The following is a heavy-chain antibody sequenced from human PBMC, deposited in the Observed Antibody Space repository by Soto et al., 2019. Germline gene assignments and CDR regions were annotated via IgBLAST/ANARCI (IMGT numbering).Heavy chain of an antibody. CDR3: ARDQVGATDYYYYGMDV. D-gene: IGHD1-26*01. V-gene: IGHV4-4*07. CDR2: IYTSGST. Sequence: PSESLSLTCTASGGSISSSYWTWIRQPAGKGLEWIGLIYTSGSTNYNHSLKSRVTISVDTSKNQFSLKLSSVTAADTAVYYCARDQVGATDYYYYGMDVWGQGTTVTVSS. J-gene: IGHJ6*02. CDR1: GGSISSSY.